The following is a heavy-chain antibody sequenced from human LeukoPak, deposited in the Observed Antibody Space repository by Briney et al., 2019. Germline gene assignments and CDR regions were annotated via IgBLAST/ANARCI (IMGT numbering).Heavy chain of an antibody. Sequence: GGSLRLSCAASGFTFSSYAMSWVRQAPGKGLEWVSAISGSGDSTYYADSVKGRFTISRDNSKNTLYLQMNSLRAEDTAVYYCAKLDSSGYYSPFDYWGQGTLVTVSS. CDR1: GFTFSSYA. J-gene: IGHJ4*02. D-gene: IGHD3-22*01. CDR2: ISGSGDST. CDR3: AKLDSSGYYSPFDY. V-gene: IGHV3-23*01.